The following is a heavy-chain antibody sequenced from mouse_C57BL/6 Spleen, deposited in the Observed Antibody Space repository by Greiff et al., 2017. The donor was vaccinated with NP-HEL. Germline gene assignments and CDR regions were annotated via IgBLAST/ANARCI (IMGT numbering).Heavy chain of an antibody. J-gene: IGHJ3*01. CDR1: GYTFTSYW. CDR3: ARSELTGSWFAY. CDR2: INPSSGYT. V-gene: IGHV1-7*01. Sequence: QVQLQQSGAELAKPGASVKLSCKASGYTFTSYWMHWVQQRPGQGLEWIGYINPSSGYTKYNQKFKDKATLTANKYSSTASMQLSCLTYEDSAVYYCARSELTGSWFAYWGHGTLVTVSA. D-gene: IGHD4-1*01.